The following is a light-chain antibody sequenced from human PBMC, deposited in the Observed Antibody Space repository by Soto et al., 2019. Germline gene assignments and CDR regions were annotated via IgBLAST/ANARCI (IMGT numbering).Light chain of an antibody. J-gene: IGKJ1*01. CDR3: QQNRV. CDR1: QSISSW. Sequence: DIQMTQSPSTLSASVGDRVTITCRASQSISSWLAWYQQKPGKAPKFLIYDASSLESGVPSRFSGSGSGTEFTLTISSLQPDDFATYYCQQNRVFGQGTKVEIK. CDR2: DAS. V-gene: IGKV1-5*01.